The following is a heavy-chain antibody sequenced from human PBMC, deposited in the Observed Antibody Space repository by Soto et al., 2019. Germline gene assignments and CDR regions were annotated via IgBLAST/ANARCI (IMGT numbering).Heavy chain of an antibody. CDR1: GYTFTTHG. V-gene: IGHV1-18*01. CDR2: VRGDNGHT. CDR3: ARDRSSSDY. J-gene: IGHJ4*02. Sequence: ASVKVSCKASGYTFTTHGISWVRQVPGQGLEWMGWVRGDNGHTNYAQSLQGRVTMTTDTSTNTAYMELRSLRSDDTAVYYCARDRSSSDYWGQGTLVTVSS.